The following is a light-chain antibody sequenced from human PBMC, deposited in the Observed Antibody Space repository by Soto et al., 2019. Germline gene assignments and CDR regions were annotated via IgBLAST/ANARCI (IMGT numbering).Light chain of an antibody. CDR3: QQAASFPIT. CDR1: QGIKNW. V-gene: IGKV1-12*01. CDR2: TGS. Sequence: DIQMTQSPSYVSASVGDRVTITCRASQGIKNWLAWYQQKPGKAPNLLIYTGSSLQSGVPSRFSGSGSGTDFTLTINRLQPEDFATYYCQQAASFPITFGQGTRLEIK. J-gene: IGKJ5*01.